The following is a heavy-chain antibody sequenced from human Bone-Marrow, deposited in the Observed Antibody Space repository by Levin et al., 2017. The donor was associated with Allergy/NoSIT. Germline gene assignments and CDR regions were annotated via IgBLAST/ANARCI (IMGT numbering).Heavy chain of an antibody. CDR3: AKGGSYSSY. CDR2: ISYDGSNK. V-gene: IGHV3-30*18. D-gene: IGHD1-26*01. Sequence: LSLTCAASGFTFSSYGMHWVRQAPGKGLEWVAVISYDGSNKYYADSVKGRFTISRDNSKNTLYLQMNSLRAEDTAVYYCAKGGSYSSYWGQGTLVTVSS. CDR1: GFTFSSYG. J-gene: IGHJ4*02.